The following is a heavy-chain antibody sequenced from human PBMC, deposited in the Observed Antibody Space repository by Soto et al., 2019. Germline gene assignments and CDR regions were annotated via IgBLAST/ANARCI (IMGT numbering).Heavy chain of an antibody. V-gene: IGHV3-11*06. CDR3: ARVVVLTAAGTTDY. D-gene: IGHD6-13*01. CDR2: ISGTSDSI. CDR1: GFTFSDYY. J-gene: IGHJ4*02. Sequence: GSLRLSCAASGFTFSDYYMSWIRQVPGKGLEWVAYISGTSDSIPYADSVKGRFTISRDNAKNSLYLQMNSLRAEDTAVYYCARVVVLTAAGTTDYWGQGTLVTVSS.